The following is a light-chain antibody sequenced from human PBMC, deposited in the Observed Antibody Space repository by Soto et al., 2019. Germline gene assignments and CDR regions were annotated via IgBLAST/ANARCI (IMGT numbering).Light chain of an antibody. Sequence: EIVLTQSPGTLSLSPGERATLSCRASQSVTSTHLAWYQQKPGQAPRLLIYDASTRATGIPDRFSGSGSGTDFTLTISRLEPEDFAVYFCQHYGDSSWTFGQGTRVEIK. V-gene: IGKV3-20*01. J-gene: IGKJ1*01. CDR2: DAS. CDR1: QSVTSTH. CDR3: QHYGDSSWT.